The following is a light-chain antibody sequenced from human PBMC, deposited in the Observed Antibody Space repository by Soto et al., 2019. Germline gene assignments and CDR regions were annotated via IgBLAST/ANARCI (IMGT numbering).Light chain of an antibody. J-gene: IGKJ1*01. V-gene: IGKV3D-15*01. CDR1: QSISSSH. CDR3: QHYNRYSEA. CDR2: AAS. Sequence: MRQSPASLSVSPGERATLFCRASQSISSSHLAWYQHKPGQAPRLLIYAASSRATGSPDRVSGGGSGTDFTLTIRSLQPDDFATYYCQHYNRYSEAFGRGTKVDIK.